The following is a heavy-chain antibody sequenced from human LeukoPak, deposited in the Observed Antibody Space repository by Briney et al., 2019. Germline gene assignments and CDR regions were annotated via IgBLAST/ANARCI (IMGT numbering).Heavy chain of an antibody. CDR2: INSDGSST. CDR3: AAPSVVAAFQR. D-gene: IGHD2-15*01. CDR1: GFTFSSYW. Sequence: GGSLRLSCAASGFTFSSYWMHWVRQLPGKGLVWVSRINSDGSSTSYADSVKGRFTISRDNAKNTLYLQTNSLRAEDTAVYFCAAPSVVAAFQRWGQGTLVTVSS. J-gene: IGHJ1*01. V-gene: IGHV3-74*01.